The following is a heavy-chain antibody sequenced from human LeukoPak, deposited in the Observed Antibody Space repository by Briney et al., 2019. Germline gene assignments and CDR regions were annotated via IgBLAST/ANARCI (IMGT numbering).Heavy chain of an antibody. CDR3: ARVLRFFGSLGWFDP. Sequence: SETLSLTCTVSGGSISSSTYYWGWIRQPPGKGLEWIGNIYYSGSTCYNPSLKSRVTISVDTSKNQFSLKLTSVTAADTAVYYCARVLRFFGSLGWFDPWGQGTLVTVSS. V-gene: IGHV4-39*01. CDR1: GGSISSSTYY. CDR2: IYYSGST. D-gene: IGHD3-3*01. J-gene: IGHJ5*02.